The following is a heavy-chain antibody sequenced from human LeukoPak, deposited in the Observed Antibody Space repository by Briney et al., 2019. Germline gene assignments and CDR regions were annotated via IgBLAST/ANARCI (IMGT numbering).Heavy chain of an antibody. V-gene: IGHV4-34*01. Sequence: SETLSLTCAVYGGSFSGYYWSWIRQPPGKGLEWIGEINHSGSTNYNPSLKSRVTISVDTSKNQFSLKLSSVTAADTAVYYCAREVENYDIFTGRPSYWFDPWGQGTLVTVSS. CDR1: GGSFSGYY. CDR2: INHSGST. D-gene: IGHD3-9*01. CDR3: AREVENYDIFTGRPSYWFDP. J-gene: IGHJ5*02.